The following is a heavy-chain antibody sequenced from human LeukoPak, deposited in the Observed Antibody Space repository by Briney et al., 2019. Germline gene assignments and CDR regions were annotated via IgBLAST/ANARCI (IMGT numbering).Heavy chain of an antibody. Sequence: PSETLSLTFTVSGYSISSGYYWGWIRQPPGKGLEWIGSIYHSGSTYYNPSLKSRVTISVDTSKNQFSLKLSSVTAADTAVYYCARVKVYSSSPFDYWGQGTLVTVSS. CDR3: ARVKVYSSSPFDY. V-gene: IGHV4-38-2*02. D-gene: IGHD6-13*01. CDR1: GYSISSGYY. CDR2: IYHSGST. J-gene: IGHJ4*02.